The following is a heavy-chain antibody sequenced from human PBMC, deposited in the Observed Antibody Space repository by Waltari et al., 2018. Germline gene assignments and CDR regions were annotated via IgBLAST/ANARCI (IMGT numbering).Heavy chain of an antibody. CDR1: GFTFSSYA. Sequence: EVQLVESGGGLVQPGGSLRLSCAASGFTFSSYAMSWVRQAPGKGLEWVSAISGSGGSTYYEDSVKGRFTISRDNSKNTLYLQRNSLRAEDTAVYYCAKYWVYGDSRDWYFDLWGRGTLVTVSS. CDR3: AKYWVYGDSRDWYFDL. J-gene: IGHJ2*01. V-gene: IGHV3-23*04. D-gene: IGHD4-17*01. CDR2: ISGSGGST.